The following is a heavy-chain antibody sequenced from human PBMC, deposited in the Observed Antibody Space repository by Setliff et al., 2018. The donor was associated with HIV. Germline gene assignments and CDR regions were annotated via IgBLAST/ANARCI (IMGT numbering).Heavy chain of an antibody. D-gene: IGHD6-19*01. V-gene: IGHV4-59*02. CDR2: IHYSGRT. Sequence: LSLTCTVSGDSVRSLYWSWIRQPPGKDLEWIGSIHYSGRTNYNPSLESRVLISADKSKNQFSLKLSSVTAADTAVYYCARGSSGWTFDYWGQGTLVTVSS. CDR1: GDSVRSLY. J-gene: IGHJ4*02. CDR3: ARGSSGWTFDY.